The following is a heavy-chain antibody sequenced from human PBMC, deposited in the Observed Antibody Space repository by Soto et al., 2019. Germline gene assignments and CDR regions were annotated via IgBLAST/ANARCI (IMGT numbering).Heavy chain of an antibody. J-gene: IGHJ6*03. CDR1: GFTFSSYG. V-gene: IGHV3-33*01. CDR3: ARGVRHYYYYMDV. Sequence: QVQLVESGGGVVQPGSSLRLSCAASGFTFSSYGMHWVRQAPGKGLEWVAVIWYDGSNKYYADSVKGRFTISRDNSKNTLYLQMNSLRAEDTAVYYCARGVRHYYYYMDVWRKGTTVTVSS. CDR2: IWYDGSNK.